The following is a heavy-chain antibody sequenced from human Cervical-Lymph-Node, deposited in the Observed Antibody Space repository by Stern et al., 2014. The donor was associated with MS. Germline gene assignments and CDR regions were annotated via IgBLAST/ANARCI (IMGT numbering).Heavy chain of an antibody. CDR1: GGSTSSYY. CDR2: ISSSGGT. J-gene: IGHJ4*02. CDR3: ARGYTTSSGRPDY. V-gene: IGHV4-59*08. Sequence: QVQLQESGPGLVKPSETLSLTCTVSGGSTSSYYWSWIRQPPGKGLEWIGYISSSGGTKYNPSLKSRVTISLDTSQNQSSLNLSPVTAADTAVYYCARGYTTSSGRPDYWGQGTLVTVSS. D-gene: IGHD6-6*01.